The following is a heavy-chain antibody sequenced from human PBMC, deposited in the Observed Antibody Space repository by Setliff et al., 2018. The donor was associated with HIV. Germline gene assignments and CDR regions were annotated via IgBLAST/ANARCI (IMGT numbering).Heavy chain of an antibody. CDR2: VFFSGST. D-gene: IGHD3-16*02. CDR1: NGSIKSNGHY. V-gene: IGHV4-39*01. Sequence: SETLSLTCTISNGSIKSNGHYWGWTRQPPGKGLEWIGNVFFSGSTYDNPSLKTRVTISVDPSKNQFSLKLRSVTAADTAVYYCARGLDVWGTYRYRNYFDYWGQGTLVTVSS. J-gene: IGHJ4*02. CDR3: ARGLDVWGTYRYRNYFDY.